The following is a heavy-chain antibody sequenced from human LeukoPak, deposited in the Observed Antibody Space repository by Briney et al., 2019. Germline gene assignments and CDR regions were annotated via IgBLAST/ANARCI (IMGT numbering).Heavy chain of an antibody. CDR1: GGSISSGGYY. CDR3: ASQAARGFDY. J-gene: IGHJ4*02. V-gene: IGHV4-31*03. CDR2: IYYSGST. Sequence: TLSLTCTVSGGSISSGGYYWSWIRQHPGKGLEWIGYIYYSGSTYYNPALKSRVTISVDTSKNQFSLKLSSVTAADTAVYYCASQAARGFDYWGQGTLVTVSS. D-gene: IGHD6-6*01.